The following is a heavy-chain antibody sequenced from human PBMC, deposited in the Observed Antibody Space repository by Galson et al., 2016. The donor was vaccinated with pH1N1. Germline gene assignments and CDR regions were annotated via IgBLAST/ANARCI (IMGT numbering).Heavy chain of an antibody. V-gene: IGHV3-7*01. J-gene: IGHJ4*02. CDR1: GFTFSNYW. Sequence: SLRLSCAASGFTFSNYWMHWVRQVPGKGLEWVANIKEDGSETYYVDSVRGRFTISRDNAKNSLYLQMNSLRDEDTSLCYCARAIGSRSAYWGQGTLVTVSS. CDR2: IKEDGSET. D-gene: IGHD3-16*02. CDR3: ARAIGSRSAY.